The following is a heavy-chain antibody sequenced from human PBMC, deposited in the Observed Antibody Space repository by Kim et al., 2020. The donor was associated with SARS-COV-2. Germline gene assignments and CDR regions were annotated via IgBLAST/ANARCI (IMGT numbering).Heavy chain of an antibody. CDR3: AREETGYFDY. J-gene: IGHJ4*02. CDR2: GSA. V-gene: IGHV4-34*09. Sequence: GSATNNPSLKGRVTISVDTSKNQFSLKLSSVTAADTAVYYCAREETGYFDYWGQGTLVTVSS.